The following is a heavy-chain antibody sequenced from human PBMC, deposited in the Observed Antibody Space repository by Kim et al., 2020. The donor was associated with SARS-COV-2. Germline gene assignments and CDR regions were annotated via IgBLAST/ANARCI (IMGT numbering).Heavy chain of an antibody. CDR3: ARDSRRDHFDY. CDR1: GFTFSSYA. J-gene: IGHJ4*02. CDR2: ISYDGSNK. Sequence: GGSLRLSCAASGFTFSSYAMHWVRQAPGKGLEWVAVISYDGSNKYYADSVKGRFTISRDNSKNTLYLQMNSLRAEDTVVFYCARDSRRDHFDYWGQGTL. V-gene: IGHV3-30*04.